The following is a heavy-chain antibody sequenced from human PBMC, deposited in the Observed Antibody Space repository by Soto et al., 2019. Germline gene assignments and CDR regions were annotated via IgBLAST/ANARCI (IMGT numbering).Heavy chain of an antibody. CDR2: VNPSGGHT. D-gene: IGHD2-21*02. CDR3: ARGGHVVVVTAALDY. Sequence: KASGDTFTDYYIHWVRQAPGQGLEWMGTVNPSGGHTTYAQHFLGRVTMTRDTSTSTLYMELTSLTSDDTAIYYCARGGHVVVVTAALDYWGQGTLVTVSS. V-gene: IGHV1-46*01. CDR1: GDTFTDYY. J-gene: IGHJ4*02.